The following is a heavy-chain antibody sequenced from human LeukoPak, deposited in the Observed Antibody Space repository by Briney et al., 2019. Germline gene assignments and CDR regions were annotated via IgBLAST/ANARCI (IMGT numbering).Heavy chain of an antibody. CDR1: GYTFTGYY. CDR2: INPNSGGT. D-gene: IGHD2-21*01. J-gene: IGHJ5*02. Sequence: ASVKVSCKASGYTFTGYYMHWVRQAPGQGLEWMGWINPNSGGTNYAKKFQGRVTMTRDTSISTAYMELSRLRSDDTAVYYCARDYCGGDCYFGWFDPCGQTTLVTVSS. V-gene: IGHV1-2*02. CDR3: ARDYCGGDCYFGWFDP.